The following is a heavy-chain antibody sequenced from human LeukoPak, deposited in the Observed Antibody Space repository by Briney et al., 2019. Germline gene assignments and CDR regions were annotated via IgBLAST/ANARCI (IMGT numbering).Heavy chain of an antibody. V-gene: IGHV3-11*06. CDR2: ISSSSSYT. CDR3: ARLSANSGAYFFDY. J-gene: IGHJ4*02. Sequence: PGGSLRLSCAASGFTFSDYYMSWIRQAPGKGLEWVSYISSSSSYTNYADSVKGRLTISRDTSKNTLYLQMNSLRAEDTAVYYCARLSANSGAYFFDYWGQGTLVTVSS. D-gene: IGHD3-22*01. CDR1: GFTFSDYY.